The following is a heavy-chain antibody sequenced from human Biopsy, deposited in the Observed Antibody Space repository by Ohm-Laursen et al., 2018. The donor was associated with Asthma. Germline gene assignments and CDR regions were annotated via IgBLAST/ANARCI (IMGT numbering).Heavy chain of an antibody. D-gene: IGHD2-2*01. V-gene: IGHV1-69*06. CDR1: GGLFGNYA. Sequence: SSAKVSCNGSGGLFGNYAISWVRQAPGLGVEWMGVFCPIFGSSNYAQRFQGRVTITADIFTRTVYMELSRMRFDDPAIYYCARPSTNSGILYYYYHMDVWGQGTTVIVSS. CDR2: FCPIFGSS. J-gene: IGHJ6*02. CDR3: ARPSTNSGILYYYYHMDV.